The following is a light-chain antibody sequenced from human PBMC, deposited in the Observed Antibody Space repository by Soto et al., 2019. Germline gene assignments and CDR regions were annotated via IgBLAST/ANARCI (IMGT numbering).Light chain of an antibody. V-gene: IGKV3-20*01. CDR3: QQYGSEPLT. CDR2: ATS. CDR1: QSVSSSH. J-gene: IGKJ4*01. Sequence: EIVLTQSPGTLSLSPGERATLSCRARQSVSSSHLAWYQQKPGQTPKLLLYATSSRATGIPDRFSGSGSGTDFSLTISRLEPEDFGVYYCQQYGSEPLTFGGGTKVEIK.